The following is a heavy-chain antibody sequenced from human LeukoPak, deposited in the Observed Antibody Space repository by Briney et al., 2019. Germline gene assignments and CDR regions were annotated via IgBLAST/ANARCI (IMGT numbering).Heavy chain of an antibody. J-gene: IGHJ4*02. V-gene: IGHV3-23*01. CDR2: FSGSGGST. Sequence: PGGSLRLSCAASGFTFSSYAMSWVRQAPGKGLEWVSSFSGSGGSTYYADSVKGRFTISRDNSKNTLYLQMNSLRAEDTAVYYCAKSCLNRFDYWGQGTLVTVSS. D-gene: IGHD5/OR15-5a*01. CDR1: GFTFSSYA. CDR3: AKSCLNRFDY.